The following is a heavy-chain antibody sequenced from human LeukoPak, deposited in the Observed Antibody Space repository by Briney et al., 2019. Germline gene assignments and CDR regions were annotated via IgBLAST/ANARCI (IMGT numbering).Heavy chain of an antibody. CDR2: ISYDGSNK. D-gene: IGHD5-12*01. V-gene: IGHV3-30*04. CDR3: ARTWGYSGYVYKSRDFNWFDP. J-gene: IGHJ5*02. Sequence: PGGSLRLPCAASGFTFSSYAMHWVRQAPGKGLEWVAVISYDGSNKYYADSVKGRFTISRDNSKNTLYLQMNSLRAEDTAVYYCARTWGYSGYVYKSRDFNWFDPWGQGTLVTVSS. CDR1: GFTFSSYA.